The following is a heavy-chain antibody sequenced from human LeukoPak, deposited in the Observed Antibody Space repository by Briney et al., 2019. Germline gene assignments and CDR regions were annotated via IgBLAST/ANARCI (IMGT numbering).Heavy chain of an antibody. J-gene: IGHJ4*02. CDR3: ARDPGRRGSGLD. CDR2: IYYSEST. Sequence: SETLSLTCTVSGGSISNYYLNWIRQPPGKGLEWVGHIYYSESTSYNPSLKSRVTISVDTSKNQFSLRLNSVTAADTAVYYCARDPGRRGSGLDWGQGSLVTVSS. V-gene: IGHV4-59*01. D-gene: IGHD6-25*01. CDR1: GGSISNYY.